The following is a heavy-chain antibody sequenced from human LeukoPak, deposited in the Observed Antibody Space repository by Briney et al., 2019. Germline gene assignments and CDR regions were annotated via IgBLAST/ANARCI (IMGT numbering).Heavy chain of an antibody. CDR2: IYYSGST. CDR3: ARVSRFLEWLLYPSWFDP. V-gene: IGHV4-59*12. D-gene: IGHD3-3*01. J-gene: IGHJ5*02. Sequence: SETLSLTCTVSGGSISSYYWSWIRQPPGKGLEWIGYIYYSGSTNYNPSLKSRVTISVDTSKNQFSLKLSSVTAADTAVYYCARVSRFLEWLLYPSWFDPWGQGTLVTVSS. CDR1: GGSISSYY.